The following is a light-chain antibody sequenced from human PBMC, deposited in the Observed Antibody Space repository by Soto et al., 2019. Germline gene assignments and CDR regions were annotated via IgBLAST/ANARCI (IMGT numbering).Light chain of an antibody. CDR1: HSISRW. CDR2: DAS. J-gene: IGKJ4*01. V-gene: IGKV1-5*01. Sequence: DIQMTQSPSTLSASVGDRVTITCRASHSISRWLAWYQQKPGKAPKLLIFDASSLESGVPSRFSGSGSGTEFTLTISSLQSEDFAVYYCQQDNNWPRALTFGGGTKVDIK. CDR3: QQDNNWPRALT.